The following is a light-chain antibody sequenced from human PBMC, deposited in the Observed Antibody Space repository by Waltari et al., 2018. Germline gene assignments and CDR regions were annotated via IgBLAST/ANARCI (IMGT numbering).Light chain of an antibody. CDR3: QQYGSSILYT. V-gene: IGKV3-20*01. J-gene: IGKJ2*01. CDR1: QSLTKRY. Sequence: EVVLTQSPGTLSLSPGEKATLSCRASQSLTKRYLAWYQQKPGKPPQLLIDGASSRAAGIPDRFSGSGSGTDFSLTINRLEPDDSAVYYCQQYGSSILYTFGQGTKLEIK. CDR2: GAS.